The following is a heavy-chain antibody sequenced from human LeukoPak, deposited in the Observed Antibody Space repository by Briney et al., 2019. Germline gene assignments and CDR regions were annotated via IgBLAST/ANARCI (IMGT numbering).Heavy chain of an antibody. J-gene: IGHJ3*01. Sequence: GRSLRLSCAAAGFTFSSYGMHWVRHAPGEWLEWGAAIWDDGSNKYYADSVKGRFTISRHNSKDTLYLQMNRLIAEDTAVYYGASDNPNDDGGAFDVWGQGTMVTASS. CDR2: IWDDGSNK. CDR3: ASDNPNDDGGAFDV. CDR1: GFTFSSYG. V-gene: IGHV3-33*01. D-gene: IGHD4-23*01.